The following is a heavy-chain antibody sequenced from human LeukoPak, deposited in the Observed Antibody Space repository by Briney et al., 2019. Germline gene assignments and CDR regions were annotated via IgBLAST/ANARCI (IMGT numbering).Heavy chain of an antibody. D-gene: IGHD3-16*02. CDR3: GAYDYIWGSYRYRLSDY. Sequence: GGSLRLSCAAPGFTFSSYAMSWVRQAPGKGLEWVSAISGSGGSTYYADSVKGRFTISRDNSKNTLYLQMNSLRAEDTAVYYCGAYDYIWGSYRYRLSDYWGQGTLVTVSS. CDR1: GFTFSSYA. J-gene: IGHJ4*02. CDR2: ISGSGGST. V-gene: IGHV3-23*01.